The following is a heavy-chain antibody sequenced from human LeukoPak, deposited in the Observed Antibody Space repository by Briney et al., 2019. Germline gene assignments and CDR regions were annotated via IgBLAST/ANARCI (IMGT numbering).Heavy chain of an antibody. CDR2: INPNSGDT. Sequence: ASVKVSCTASGFTFTAYFMHWVRQAPGQGLEWMGWINPNSGDTNYAQKFKGRVTFTRDTSTSTAYMQLSSLTSDDTALYYCAREGLSLKHFDSWGQGTLVTVSS. J-gene: IGHJ4*02. D-gene: IGHD2-8*01. V-gene: IGHV1-2*02. CDR3: AREGLSLKHFDS. CDR1: GFTFTAYF.